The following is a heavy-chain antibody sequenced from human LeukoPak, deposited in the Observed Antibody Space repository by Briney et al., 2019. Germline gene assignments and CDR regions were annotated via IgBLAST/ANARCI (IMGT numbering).Heavy chain of an antibody. CDR3: ARLITIFGVVAWYFDL. D-gene: IGHD3-3*01. CDR2: INHSGST. V-gene: IGHV4-34*01. CDR1: GGSFSGYY. J-gene: IGHJ2*01. Sequence: PSETLSLTCAVYGGSFSGYYWSWLRRPPGKGLEWIGEINHSGSTNYNPSLKSRVTISVDTSKNQFSLKLSSVTAADTAVYYCARLITIFGVVAWYFDLWGRGTLVTVSS.